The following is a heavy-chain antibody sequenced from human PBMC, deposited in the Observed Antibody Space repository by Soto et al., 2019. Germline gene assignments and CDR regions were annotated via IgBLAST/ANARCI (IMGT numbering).Heavy chain of an antibody. D-gene: IGHD2-15*01. V-gene: IGHV1-46*01. Sequence: GASVKVSCKASGYTFTTYYMHWVRQAPGQGLEWMGIINPSGGSTNAQKFQGRVTMTRDTSTSTVYMELSSLRSEDTAVYYCARVYCSVGSCYGIDYWG. CDR2: INPSGGST. CDR3: ARVYCSVGSCYGIDY. J-gene: IGHJ4*01. CDR1: GYTFTTYY.